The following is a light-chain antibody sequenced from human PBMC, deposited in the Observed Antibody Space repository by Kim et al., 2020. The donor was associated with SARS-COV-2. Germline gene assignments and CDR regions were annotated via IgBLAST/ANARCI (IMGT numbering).Light chain of an antibody. V-gene: IGLV1-44*01. CDR2: SNN. CDR3: AAWDDSLNGPV. J-gene: IGLJ2*01. Sequence: QSVLTQPPSASGTPGQRVTISCSGSRSNIGSHTVNWYQQLPGTAPKLLIYSNNQRPSGVPDRFSGSKSGTSASLAISGLQSEDEADYYCAAWDDSLNGPVFGGGTQLTVL. CDR1: RSNIGSHT.